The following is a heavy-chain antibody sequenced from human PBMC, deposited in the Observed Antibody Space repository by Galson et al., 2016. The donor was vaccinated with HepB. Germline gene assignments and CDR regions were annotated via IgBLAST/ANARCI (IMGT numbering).Heavy chain of an antibody. D-gene: IGHD1-26*01. CDR3: AKDLRRVPLLFDY. CDR2: VSGSGGNT. J-gene: IGHJ4*02. V-gene: IGHV3-23*01. CDR1: GFTFSSYA. Sequence: SLRLSCAASGFTFSSYAMSWVRQAPGKGLEWVSAVSGSGGNTSYADTVKGRFPISRDSSYNTLFPQMNSLRAEDTAVYYCAKDLRRVPLLFDYWGQGTLVTVSS.